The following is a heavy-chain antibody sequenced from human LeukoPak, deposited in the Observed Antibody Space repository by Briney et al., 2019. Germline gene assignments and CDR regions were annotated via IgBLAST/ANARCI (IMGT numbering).Heavy chain of an antibody. CDR1: GYTFTSYD. Sequence: ASVKVSCKASGYTFTSYDINWVRQATGQGLEWMGWMNPNSGNTGYAQKFQGRVTMTTDTSTSTAYMELRSLRSDDTAVYYCARGPLLWFGELLYGRYYYYYMDVWGKGTTVTISS. D-gene: IGHD3-10*01. V-gene: IGHV1-8*02. J-gene: IGHJ6*03. CDR3: ARGPLLWFGELLYGRYYYYYMDV. CDR2: MNPNSGNT.